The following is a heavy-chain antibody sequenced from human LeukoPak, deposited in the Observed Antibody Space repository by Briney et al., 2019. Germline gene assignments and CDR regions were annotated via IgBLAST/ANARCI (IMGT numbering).Heavy chain of an antibody. CDR3: ARACGGGSCYYYYGMDV. D-gene: IGHD2-15*01. CDR2: IYYSGST. CDR1: GGSISSGGYY. J-gene: IGHJ6*02. Sequence: SETLSLTCTVSGGSISSGGYYSSWIRQHPGKGLEWIGYIYYSGSTYYNPSLKSRVTISVDTSKNQFSLKLSSVTAADTAVYYCARACGGGSCYYYYGMDVWGQGTTVTVSS. V-gene: IGHV4-31*03.